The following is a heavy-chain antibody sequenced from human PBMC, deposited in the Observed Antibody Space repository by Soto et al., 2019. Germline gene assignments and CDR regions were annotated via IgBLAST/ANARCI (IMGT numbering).Heavy chain of an antibody. CDR2: ISYDGSNK. CDR3: ARDDAYSDGFDF. J-gene: IGHJ4*02. V-gene: IGHV3-30-3*01. D-gene: IGHD3-22*01. Sequence: QVQLVESGGGVVQPGRSLRLSCAASGFSFSDHAMHWVRQAPGKGLEWVAVISYDGSNKHYADSVKGRFTISRDISNNTLYVQMNRLRPEDTAVYYCARDDAYSDGFDFWGRGTRVTVSS. CDR1: GFSFSDHA.